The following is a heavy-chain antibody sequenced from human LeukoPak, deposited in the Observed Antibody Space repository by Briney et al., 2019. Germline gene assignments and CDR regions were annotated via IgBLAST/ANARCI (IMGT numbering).Heavy chain of an antibody. D-gene: IGHD2-2*01. CDR2: ISSSSIHT. CDR3: ARNWAMLDY. CDR1: GFIFSSYA. J-gene: IGHJ4*02. Sequence: GRSLRLSCAASGFIFSSYAMYWVRQAPGKGLEWISYISSSSIHTNYADSVKGRFTISRDNTKNSLYLQMNSLRVEDTAVYYCARNWAMLDYWGQGISVTVSS. V-gene: IGHV3-21*05.